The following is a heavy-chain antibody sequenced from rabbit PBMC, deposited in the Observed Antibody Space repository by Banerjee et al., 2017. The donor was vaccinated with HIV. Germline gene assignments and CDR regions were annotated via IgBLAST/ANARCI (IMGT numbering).Heavy chain of an antibody. Sequence: QLEESGGDLVKPEGSLTLSCKASGFDFSGYHICWVRQAPGKGLEWIGIMHGGKAVTDYASWVNGRFTISSDNAQNTVFLQMTSLTASDTATYFCARRYAGYPGYGSSDFKVWGPGTLVTVS. CDR3: ARRYAGYPGYGSSDFKV. CDR2: MHGGKAVT. CDR1: GFDFSGYH. D-gene: IGHD7-1*01. J-gene: IGHJ4*01. V-gene: IGHV1S7*01.